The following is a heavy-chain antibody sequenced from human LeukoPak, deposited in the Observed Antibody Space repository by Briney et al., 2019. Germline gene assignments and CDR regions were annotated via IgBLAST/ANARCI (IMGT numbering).Heavy chain of an antibody. CDR1: GYTFTTYA. J-gene: IGHJ4*02. CDR3: ARDRKYGGGFGELFGY. CDR2: INAGDGHT. Sequence: EASVKVSCKASGYTFTTYAMHWVRQTPGQSLEWLGWINAGDGHTKYSHKFQGRVTITRDTSASTAYMELSSLRSEDTAVYYCARDRKYGGGFGELFGYWGQGTLVTVSS. V-gene: IGHV1-3*01. D-gene: IGHD3-10*01.